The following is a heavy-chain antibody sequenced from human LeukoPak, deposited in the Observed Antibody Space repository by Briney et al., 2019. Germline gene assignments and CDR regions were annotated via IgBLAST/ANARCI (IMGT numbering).Heavy chain of an antibody. Sequence: GGSLRLSCAASGFTFSSSWMHWVCQAPEKGLEWVADIKCDGSEKYYVDSVKGRLTISRDNAKNSLYLQVNSLRAEDMTVYYCVRAIVVVPAARRYLHVYWGQRTLVTVSS. D-gene: IGHD2-2*01. CDR3: VRAIVVVPAARRYLHVY. J-gene: IGHJ4*02. CDR2: IKCDGSEK. V-gene: IGHV3-52*01. CDR1: GFTFSSSW.